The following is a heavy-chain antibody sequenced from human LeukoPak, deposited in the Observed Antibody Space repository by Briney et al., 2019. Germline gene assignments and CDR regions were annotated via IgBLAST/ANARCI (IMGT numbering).Heavy chain of an antibody. D-gene: IGHD6-13*01. CDR2: ISPYNGHT. Sequence: ASVKVSCKASGYTFTTYGISWVRQAPGQGLEWMGWISPYNGHTNYAQKLQGRVTMTTDTSTSTAYMELWSLRSDDTAVYYCARDQGRFGAAAAGRDTDYWGQGTLVTVSS. CDR3: ARDQGRFGAAAAGRDTDY. J-gene: IGHJ4*02. V-gene: IGHV1-18*01. CDR1: GYTFTTYG.